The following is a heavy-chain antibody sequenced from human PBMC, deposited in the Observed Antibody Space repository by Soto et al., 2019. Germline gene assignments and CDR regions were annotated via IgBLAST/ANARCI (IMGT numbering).Heavy chain of an antibody. D-gene: IGHD3-3*01. CDR2: IYYSGST. V-gene: IGHV4-61*01. CDR3: ARYPIFGVAWGYYGMDV. CDR1: GGSVSSGSYY. J-gene: IGHJ6*02. Sequence: QVQLQESGPGLVKPSETLSLTCTVSGGSVSSGSYYWSWIRQPPGKGLEWIGYIYYSGSTNYNPSLKSRVTISVDTSKNQFSLKLSSVTAADTAVYYCARYPIFGVAWGYYGMDVWGQGTTVTVSS.